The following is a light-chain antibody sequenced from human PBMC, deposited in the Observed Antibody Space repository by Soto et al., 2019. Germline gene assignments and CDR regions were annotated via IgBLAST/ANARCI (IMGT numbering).Light chain of an antibody. CDR3: SSFFSSSTQV. CDR1: SSDVGRYNF. V-gene: IGLV2-14*03. Sequence: QSVLTQPASVSGSSGRSITISCTGTSSDVGRYNFVSWYQQHPGNAPKLLIYAVSDRPSGVSTRFSGSKSGNTASLAISGLHAEDAAVYYCSSFFSSSTQVFGTGTKLTVL. CDR2: AVS. J-gene: IGLJ1*01.